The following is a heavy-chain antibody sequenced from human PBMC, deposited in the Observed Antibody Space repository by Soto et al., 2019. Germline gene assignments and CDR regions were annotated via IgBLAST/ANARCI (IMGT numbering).Heavy chain of an antibody. V-gene: IGHV3-23*01. CDR3: AKRLVGSSSWSVWDY. CDR2: ISGNTASI. CDR1: GFTFSSYA. J-gene: IGHJ4*02. D-gene: IGHD6-13*01. Sequence: EVQLLESGGGLVQPGGSLRLSCAASGFTFSSYAMSWVRQAPGKGLEWVSVISGNTASIYYADSVKGRFTISRDNSKNTLYLQMNSLRAEDTAVYHCAKRLVGSSSWSVWDYWGQGTLVTVSS.